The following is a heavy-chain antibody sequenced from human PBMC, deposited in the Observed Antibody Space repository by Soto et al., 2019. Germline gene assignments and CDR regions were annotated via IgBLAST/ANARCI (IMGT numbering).Heavy chain of an antibody. CDR1: GVTFSSYS. CDR2: ISSSSSTI. Sequence: GGSLRLSCAASGVTFSSYSMNWVRQAPGKGLEWVSYISSSSSTIYYADSVKGRFTISRDNAKNSLYLQMNSLRDEDTAVYYCARGSRFLEWLLSAWGQGTLVTVSS. J-gene: IGHJ5*02. D-gene: IGHD3-3*01. V-gene: IGHV3-48*02. CDR3: ARGSRFLEWLLSA.